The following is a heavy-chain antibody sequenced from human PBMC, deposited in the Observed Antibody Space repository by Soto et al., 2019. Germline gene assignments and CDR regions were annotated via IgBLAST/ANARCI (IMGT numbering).Heavy chain of an antibody. CDR1: GGTFSSYA. J-gene: IGHJ3*02. D-gene: IGHD3-22*01. CDR2: IIPIFGTA. CDR3: ARDRHYYDSSGYSTGDAFDI. Sequence: GASVKVSCKASGGTFSSYAISWVRQAPGQGLEWMGGIIPIFGTANYAQKLQGRVTITADESTSTAYMELSSLRSEDTAVYYCARDRHYYDSSGYSTGDAFDIWGQGTMVTVSS. V-gene: IGHV1-69*13.